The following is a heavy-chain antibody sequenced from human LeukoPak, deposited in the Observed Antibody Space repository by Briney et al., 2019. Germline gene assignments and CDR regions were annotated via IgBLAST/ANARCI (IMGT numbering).Heavy chain of an antibody. J-gene: IGHJ4*02. CDR2: ILPDGSQK. CDR1: DFTFDFYW. CDR3: GRLAHNAWYAIDF. Sequence: GGSLRLSCVASDFTFDFYWMTWVRQAPGKGLEWLANILPDGSQKYYVDSAKGRFTISRDNPKNSLYLQINNLRAEDTAVYYCGRLAHNAWYAIDFWGQGTLVTVSS. V-gene: IGHV3-7*01. D-gene: IGHD2-2*01.